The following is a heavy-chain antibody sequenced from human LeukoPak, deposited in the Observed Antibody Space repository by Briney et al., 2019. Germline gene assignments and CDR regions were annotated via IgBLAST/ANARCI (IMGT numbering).Heavy chain of an antibody. D-gene: IGHD3-10*01. CDR1: GFSFSSYW. CDR3: ARLSAYYYGSYFYYYMDV. CDR2: IRQDESER. J-gene: IGHJ6*03. V-gene: IGHV3-7*01. Sequence: GGSLRLSCEGSGFSFSSYWMTWVRQLPGKGPEWVANIRQDESERYFADSVKGRFTISRDNAKKSVYLHMSSLRAEDTALYYCARLSAYYYGSYFYYYMDVWGKGTTVSVSS.